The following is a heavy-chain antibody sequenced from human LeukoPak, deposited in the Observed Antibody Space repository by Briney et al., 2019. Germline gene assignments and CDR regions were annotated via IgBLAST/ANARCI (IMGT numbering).Heavy chain of an antibody. CDR3: ARGGPAAGRFDY. CDR1: GSTFSIYG. D-gene: IGHD6-13*01. V-gene: IGHV3-23*01. Sequence: GGSLRLSCAASGSTFSIYGMTWVRQAPGKGLEWVSAISNSGGSTYYADSVKGRSTISRDNSKNTLYLQMNSLRAEDTAVYYCARGGPAAGRFDYWGQGTLVTVSS. J-gene: IGHJ4*02. CDR2: ISNSGGST.